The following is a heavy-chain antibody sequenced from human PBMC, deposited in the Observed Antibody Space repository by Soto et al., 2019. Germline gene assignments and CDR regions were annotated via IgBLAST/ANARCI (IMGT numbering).Heavy chain of an antibody. CDR1: GGSISSGDYY. V-gene: IGHV4-30-4*02. CDR2: IYYSGST. CDR3: ARGLRGSGSYYRGGYNWFDP. D-gene: IGHD3-10*01. J-gene: IGHJ5*02. Sequence: KAXGTLSLTCTVSGGSISSGDYYWSWIRQPPGKGLEGIRYIYYSGSTYYNPSLKSRVTISVDTSKNQFSMKLSSVTAADTAVYYCARGLRGSGSYYRGGYNWFDPWGQGTLVTVSS.